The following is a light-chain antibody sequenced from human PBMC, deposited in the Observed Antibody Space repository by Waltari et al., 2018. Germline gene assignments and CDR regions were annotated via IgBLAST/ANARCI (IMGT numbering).Light chain of an antibody. Sequence: EVVLTQSPGTLSLSPGERATPACRAGQSVISFLAWYQQKPCQAPRLLTYLASNRATGIPDRFSGSGSGTDFSLTISRLEPEDFAVYYCQNHERLPATFGQGTKVEI. J-gene: IGKJ1*01. CDR3: QNHERLPAT. V-gene: IGKV3-20*01. CDR2: LAS. CDR1: QSVISF.